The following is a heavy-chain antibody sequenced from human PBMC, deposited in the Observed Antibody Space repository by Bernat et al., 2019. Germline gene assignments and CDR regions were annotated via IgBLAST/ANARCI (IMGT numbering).Heavy chain of an antibody. CDR2: ISESGDKT. CDR3: AKGSGFDS. CDR1: GGSISSSSHY. J-gene: IGHJ4*02. D-gene: IGHD2-15*01. Sequence: LQLQESGPGLVKPSETLSLSCTVSGGSISSSSHYWGWIRQPPGKGLEWVSRISESGDKTSYADSVKGRFTISRDNSRNTLYLQMNSLRVEDAALYYCAKGSGFDSWGQGTLVTVSS. V-gene: IGHV3-23*01.